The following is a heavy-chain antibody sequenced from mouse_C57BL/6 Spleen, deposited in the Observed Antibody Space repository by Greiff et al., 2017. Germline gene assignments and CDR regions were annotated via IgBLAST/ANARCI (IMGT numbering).Heavy chain of an antibody. V-gene: IGHV3-6*01. CDR1: GYSITSGYY. Sequence: EVQLQQSGPGLVKPSQSLSLTCSVTGYSITSGYYWNWIRQFPGNKLAWMGYISYDGSNNYNPSLKNRISITRDPSKNQFFLKLNFVTTEDTATYYCARDTTVPYWYCDVWGTGTPVTVSS. J-gene: IGHJ1*03. D-gene: IGHD1-1*01. CDR2: ISYDGSN. CDR3: ARDTTVPYWYCDV.